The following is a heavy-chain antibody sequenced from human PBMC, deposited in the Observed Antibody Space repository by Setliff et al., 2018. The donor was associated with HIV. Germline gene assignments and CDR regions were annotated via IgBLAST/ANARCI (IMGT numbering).Heavy chain of an antibody. V-gene: IGHV4-34*01. Sequence: SETLSLTCAVYGGSFSGYYWSWIRQPPGRGLEWIGEINHSGSTNYNPSLKSRVTISVDTSKNQFSLKLSSVTAADTAVYYCARYWAAYTPWHDILTGTQARFDPWGQGTLVTVSS. J-gene: IGHJ5*02. CDR2: INHSGST. CDR1: GGSFSGYY. CDR3: ARYWAAYTPWHDILTGTQARFDP. D-gene: IGHD3-9*01.